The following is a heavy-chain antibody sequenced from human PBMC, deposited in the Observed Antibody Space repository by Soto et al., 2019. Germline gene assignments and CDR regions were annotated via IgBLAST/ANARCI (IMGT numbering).Heavy chain of an antibody. CDR3: VSHRNYIVVSGSFFDY. V-gene: IGHV4-39*01. Sequence: PSETLSLTCTVSGGSIASSVYYWGWVRQSPGKGLEWIESIYYSGSTHYNPSLKSRVTVSVDTSKNQFSLKLTSVTAADTAVYFCVSHRNYIVVSGSFFDYWSQGTLVTVSS. CDR2: IYYSGST. D-gene: IGHD6-19*01. CDR1: GGSIASSVYY. J-gene: IGHJ4*02.